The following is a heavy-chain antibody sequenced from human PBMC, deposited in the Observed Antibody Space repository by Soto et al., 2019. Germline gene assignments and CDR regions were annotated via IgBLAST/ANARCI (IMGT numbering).Heavy chain of an antibody. CDR3: ARDPLELTHLFDY. CDR2: IIPIFGTA. D-gene: IGHD1-7*01. Sequence: GASVKVSCKASGGTFSSYAISWVRQAPGQGLEWMGGIIPIFGTANYAQKFQARVTITADKSTSTAYMELSSLRSEDTAVYYCARDPLELTHLFDYWGQGTLVTVSS. CDR1: GGTFSSYA. J-gene: IGHJ4*02. V-gene: IGHV1-69*06.